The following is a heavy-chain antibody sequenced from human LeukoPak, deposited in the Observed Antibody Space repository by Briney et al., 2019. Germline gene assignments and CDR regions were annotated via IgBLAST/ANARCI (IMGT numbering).Heavy chain of an antibody. J-gene: IGHJ4*02. D-gene: IGHD2-2*01. CDR1: GGSFSGYY. CDR2: INHSGST. Sequence: SETLSLTCAVYGGSFSGYYWSWIRQPPGKGLEWIGEINHSGSTNYNPSLKSRVTISVDTSKNQFSLKLSSVTAADTAVYYCARVREYCSSTSCSAHGLTFDYWGQGTLVTVSS. CDR3: ARVREYCSSTSCSAHGLTFDY. V-gene: IGHV4-34*01.